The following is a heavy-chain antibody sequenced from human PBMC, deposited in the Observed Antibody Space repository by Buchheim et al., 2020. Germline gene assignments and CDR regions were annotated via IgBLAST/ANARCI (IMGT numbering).Heavy chain of an antibody. CDR3: ATTGAGATDY. D-gene: IGHD1-26*01. CDR2: YSGSP. V-gene: IGHV4-59*01. Sequence: QVQLQESGPGLVKPSETLSLTCTVSGDSINNYFWSWIRQPPGKGLEWIGYSGSPNYNPSLNSRVTISVDTSKNQFSLKLSSVTAADTAVYYCATTGAGATDYWGQGTL. CDR1: GDSINNYF. J-gene: IGHJ4*02.